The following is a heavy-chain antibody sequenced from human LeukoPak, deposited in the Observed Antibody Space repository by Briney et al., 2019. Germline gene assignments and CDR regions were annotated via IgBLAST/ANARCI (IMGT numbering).Heavy chain of an antibody. D-gene: IGHD4-23*01. CDR1: GFTFSSYS. CDR2: ISSSSSSI. CDR3: ARAGGGNSVNLFDY. V-gene: IGHV3-48*04. J-gene: IGHJ4*02. Sequence: PGGSLRLSCAASGFTFSSYSMNWVRQAPGKGLEWVSYISSSSSSIYYADSMKGRFTISRNNAKNSLYLQMNSLRSEDTAVYYCARAGGGNSVNLFDYWGQGTLVTVSS.